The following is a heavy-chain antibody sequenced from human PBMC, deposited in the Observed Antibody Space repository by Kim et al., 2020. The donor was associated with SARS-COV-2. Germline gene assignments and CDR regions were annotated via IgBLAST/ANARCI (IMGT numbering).Heavy chain of an antibody. CDR3: ARIDILTGYYITLPPLDAFDI. V-gene: IGHV5-51*01. D-gene: IGHD3-9*01. CDR2: IYPGDSDT. Sequence: GESLKISCKGSGYSFTSYWIGWVRQMPGKGLEWMGIIYPGDSDTRYSPSFQGQVTISADKSISTAYLQWSSLKASDTAMYYCARIDILTGYYITLPPLDAFDIWGQGTMVTVSS. CDR1: GYSFTSYW. J-gene: IGHJ3*02.